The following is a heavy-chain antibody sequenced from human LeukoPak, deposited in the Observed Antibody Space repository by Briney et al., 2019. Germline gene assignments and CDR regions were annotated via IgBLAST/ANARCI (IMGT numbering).Heavy chain of an antibody. D-gene: IGHD3-16*01. Sequence: GGSLRLSCAASGFTFSSYSMHWVRQAPGEGLEWVAVISYDGDNKKYTDSVMGRFTISRDNSKSTLCLQMSSLRAEDTAVYYCARVPYDSGTYDYWGQGTLVTVSS. J-gene: IGHJ4*02. V-gene: IGHV3-30-3*01. CDR1: GFTFSSYS. CDR3: ARVPYDSGTYDY. CDR2: ISYDGDNK.